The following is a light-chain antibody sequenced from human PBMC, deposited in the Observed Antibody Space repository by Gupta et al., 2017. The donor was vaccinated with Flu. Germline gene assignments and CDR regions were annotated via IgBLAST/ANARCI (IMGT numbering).Light chain of an antibody. J-gene: IGLJ1*01. CDR1: STDVGGSNR. CDR2: DVT. CDR3: SSHAGRVNWV. V-gene: IGLV2-11*01. Sequence: QSAPTQPRSVSGSPGQSVTISCTGSSTDVGGSNRVSWYQQRPGKAPKLILYDVTERPSGVPDRFSGYKSGNTASLTISGLKAEDEDDYYCSSHAGRVNWVFGTGTTGTVL.